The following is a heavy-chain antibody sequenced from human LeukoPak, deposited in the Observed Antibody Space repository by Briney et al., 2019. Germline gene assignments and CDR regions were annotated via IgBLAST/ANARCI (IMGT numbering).Heavy chain of an antibody. CDR2: ISSGSSYM. CDR1: GFTFSSYS. CDR3: ARSPYSSGWYPFDP. Sequence: PGGSLRLSCAVSGFTFSSYSMNWVRQAPGKGLEWVSSISSGSSYMYYADSVKGRFTISRDNSKNTLYLQMNSLRAEDTAVYYCARSPYSSGWYPFDPWGQGTLVTVSS. J-gene: IGHJ5*02. D-gene: IGHD6-19*01. V-gene: IGHV3-21*04.